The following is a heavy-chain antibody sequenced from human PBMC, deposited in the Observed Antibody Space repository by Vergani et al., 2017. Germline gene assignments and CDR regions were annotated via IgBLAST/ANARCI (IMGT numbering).Heavy chain of an antibody. CDR3: ARNRDDFRLAYFQH. Sequence: QVQLVQSGAEVKEPGASVRVSCKASGYTFTGYHIHWVRQAPGQGLQWMGWLNSNNGDTHYAQKFQGRVTVTRDTSISTAYMELSRLRSDDTAVYYCARNRDDFRLAYFQHWGQGTLVTVSS. J-gene: IGHJ1*01. V-gene: IGHV1-2*02. D-gene: IGHD5-24*01. CDR2: LNSNNGDT. CDR1: GYTFTGYH.